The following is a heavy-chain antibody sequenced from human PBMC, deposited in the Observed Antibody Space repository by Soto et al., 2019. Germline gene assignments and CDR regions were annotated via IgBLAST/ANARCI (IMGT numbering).Heavy chain of an antibody. CDR1: GDSVSSNSAA. V-gene: IGHV6-1*01. Sequence: SQTLSLTCAISGDSVSSNSAAWNWIRQSPSRGLEWLGRTYYRSKWYNDYAVSVKSRITINPDTSKNQFSLQLNSVTPEDTAVYYCARKPDHCSVGSCYSRVPYGMDFWGQGSTVPVSS. CDR2: TYYRSKWYN. D-gene: IGHD2-15*01. CDR3: ARKPDHCSVGSCYSRVPYGMDF. J-gene: IGHJ6*02.